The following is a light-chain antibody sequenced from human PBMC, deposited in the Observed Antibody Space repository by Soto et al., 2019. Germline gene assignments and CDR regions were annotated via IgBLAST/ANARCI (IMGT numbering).Light chain of an antibody. CDR3: QQYNNWPPT. CDR2: GAS. Sequence: EIVMTQSPATLSVSPGERDTISCRASQSVSGNLAWYQQKPGQAPRLLIYGASTRATGIPARFSGSGSGTEFTLTISSLQPEDFAVYYCQQYNNWPPTFGQGTKVEIK. V-gene: IGKV3D-15*01. J-gene: IGKJ1*01. CDR1: QSVSGN.